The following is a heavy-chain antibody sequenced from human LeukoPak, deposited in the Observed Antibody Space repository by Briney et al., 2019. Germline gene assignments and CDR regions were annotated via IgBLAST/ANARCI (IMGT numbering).Heavy chain of an antibody. CDR2: ISSSGGST. CDR1: GFTFDDYA. D-gene: IGHD2-8*01. V-gene: IGHV3-23*01. J-gene: IGHJ4*02. Sequence: PGGSLRLSCAASGFTFDDYAMHWVRQAPGKGLEWVSAISSSGGSTYYADSVKGRFTISRDNSKNTLYLQMNSLRAEDTAVYYCAKVGYLWSFDYWGQGTLVTVSS. CDR3: AKVGYLWSFDY.